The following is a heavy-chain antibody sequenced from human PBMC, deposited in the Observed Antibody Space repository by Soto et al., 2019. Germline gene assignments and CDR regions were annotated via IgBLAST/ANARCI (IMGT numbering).Heavy chain of an antibody. V-gene: IGHV1-69*13. CDR2: IIPIFGTA. Sequence: SVKVSCKASGGTFSSYAISWARQAPGQGLEWMGGIIPIFGTANYAQKFQGRVTITADESTSTAYMELSSLRSEDTAVYYCARSRLAAAGYYYYGMDVWGQETTVTVSS. CDR3: ARSRLAAAGYYYYGMDV. CDR1: GGTFSSYA. D-gene: IGHD6-13*01. J-gene: IGHJ6*02.